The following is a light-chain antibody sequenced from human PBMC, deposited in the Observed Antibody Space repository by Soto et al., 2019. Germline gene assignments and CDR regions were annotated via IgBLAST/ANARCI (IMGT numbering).Light chain of an antibody. CDR2: DAS. Sequence: DIQMTQSPSTLSASVGDRVTTTCRASQSISSWLAWYQQKPGKVPKLLIYDASNLGSGVPSRFSGSGSGTQFTLTISGLQPDDSATYYGQQYNDYSRTFGQGTKVEIK. J-gene: IGKJ1*01. V-gene: IGKV1-5*01. CDR1: QSISSW. CDR3: QQYNDYSRT.